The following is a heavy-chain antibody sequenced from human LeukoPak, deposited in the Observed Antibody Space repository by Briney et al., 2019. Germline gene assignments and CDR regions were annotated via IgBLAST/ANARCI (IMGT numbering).Heavy chain of an antibody. CDR1: GDSMSSNNW. Sequence: SETLSLTCAVSGDSMSSNNWWTWVRQPPAQGLVWVGEIHHDGSTNYNPSLRGRVTISIDKTKNHFSLIQNSVTAADTAVYYCAIRKYYDILTGYRKIPTSGFDPWGQGTLVTVSS. CDR2: IHHDGST. V-gene: IGHV4-4*02. J-gene: IGHJ5*02. CDR3: AIRKYYDILTGYRKIPTSGFDP. D-gene: IGHD3-9*01.